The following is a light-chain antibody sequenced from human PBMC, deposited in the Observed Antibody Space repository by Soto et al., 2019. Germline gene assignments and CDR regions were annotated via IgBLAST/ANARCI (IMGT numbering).Light chain of an antibody. CDR2: WAS. CDR1: QSVLYNSNNKNY. Sequence: DIVMTQSPDSMAVSLGERATINCESSQSVLYNSNNKNYLAWYQQKPGQPPKLLIYWASTRESGVPDRFSGSGSGTDFTLTISSLQAEDVAVYYCQQYYSPWTFGHGTKVEIK. V-gene: IGKV4-1*01. CDR3: QQYYSPWT. J-gene: IGKJ1*01.